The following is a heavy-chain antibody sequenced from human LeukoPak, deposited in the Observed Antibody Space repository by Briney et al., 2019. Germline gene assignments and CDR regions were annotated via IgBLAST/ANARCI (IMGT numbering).Heavy chain of an antibody. V-gene: IGHV1-8*01. CDR2: MNPNSGNT. Sequence: ASVKVSCKASGYTFTSYDINWVRQATGQGLEWMGWMNPNSGNTGYALKFQGRVTMTRNTSISTAYMELSSLRSEDTAVYYCARGTDSSGYYYYYYGMDVWGQGTTVTVSS. J-gene: IGHJ6*02. CDR3: ARGTDSSGYYYYYYGMDV. D-gene: IGHD3-22*01. CDR1: GYTFTSYD.